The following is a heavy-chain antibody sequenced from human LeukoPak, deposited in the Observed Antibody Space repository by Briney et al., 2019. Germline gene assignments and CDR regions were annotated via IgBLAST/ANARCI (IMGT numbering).Heavy chain of an antibody. Sequence: GGSLRLSCAASGFTFSSYSMSWVRQAPGKGLEWVAVISYDGSNKYYADSVKGRFTISRDNSKNTLYLQMNSLRAEDTAVYYCAKTYYYGSGRTRYYYYYGMDVWGQGTTVTVSS. CDR2: ISYDGSNK. J-gene: IGHJ6*02. V-gene: IGHV3-30*18. CDR3: AKTYYYGSGRTRYYYYYGMDV. CDR1: GFTFSSYS. D-gene: IGHD3-10*01.